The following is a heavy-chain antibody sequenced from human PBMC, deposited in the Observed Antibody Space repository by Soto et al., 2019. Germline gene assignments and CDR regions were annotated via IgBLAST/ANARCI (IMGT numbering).Heavy chain of an antibody. Sequence: GESLKISCEASGYKFTTYWIGWVRQMPGKGLEWMGIIYPGDSETRYNPSFQGHVTISADKSNNTTYLQWSSLKASDTATYYCARHLGVAVAGTRWYFDLWGRGTLVTVSS. J-gene: IGHJ2*01. CDR2: IYPGDSET. CDR3: ARHLGVAVAGTRWYFDL. CDR1: GYKFTTYW. D-gene: IGHD6-19*01. V-gene: IGHV5-51*01.